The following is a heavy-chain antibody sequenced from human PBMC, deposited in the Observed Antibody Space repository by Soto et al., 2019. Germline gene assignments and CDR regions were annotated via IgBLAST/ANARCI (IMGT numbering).Heavy chain of an antibody. CDR3: ARDPGIAAAAYYYYYGMDV. Sequence: QVQLVESGGGVVQPGRSLRLSCAASGFTFSSYGMHWVRQAPGKGLEWVAVIWYDGSNKYYADSVKGRFTISRDNSKNTLYLQMNSLRAEDTAVYYCARDPGIAAAAYYYYYGMDVWGQGTTVTVSS. D-gene: IGHD6-13*01. CDR2: IWYDGSNK. V-gene: IGHV3-33*01. J-gene: IGHJ6*02. CDR1: GFTFSSYG.